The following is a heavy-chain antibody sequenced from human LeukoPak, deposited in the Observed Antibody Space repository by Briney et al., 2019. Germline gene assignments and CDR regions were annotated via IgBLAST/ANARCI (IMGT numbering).Heavy chain of an antibody. CDR2: ISDSGGRT. CDR3: ARHDYGSGSYLDY. Sequence: GGSLRLSCAVSGITLSNYGMSWVRQAPGKGLEWVAGISDSGGRTNYADSVKGRFTISRDNPKNTIYLQMNSLRAEDTAVYFCARHDYGSGSYLDYWGQGTLVTVSS. CDR1: GITLSNYG. V-gene: IGHV3-23*01. J-gene: IGHJ4*02. D-gene: IGHD3-10*01.